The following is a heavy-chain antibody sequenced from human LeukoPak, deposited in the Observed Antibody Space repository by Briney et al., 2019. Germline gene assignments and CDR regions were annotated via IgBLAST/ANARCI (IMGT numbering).Heavy chain of an antibody. V-gene: IGHV1-2*02. CDR1: GYTFTGYY. CDR2: INPNSGDT. Sequence: GASVKVSCKASGYTFTGYYMYWVRQAPGQGLEWMGWINPNSGDTNYAQKFQGRVTMTRDTSISTAYMELSRLRSDDTAVYYCARVFGGVIFGYYYMDVWGKGTTVTVSS. J-gene: IGHJ6*03. D-gene: IGHD3-16*02. CDR3: ARVFGGVIFGYYYMDV.